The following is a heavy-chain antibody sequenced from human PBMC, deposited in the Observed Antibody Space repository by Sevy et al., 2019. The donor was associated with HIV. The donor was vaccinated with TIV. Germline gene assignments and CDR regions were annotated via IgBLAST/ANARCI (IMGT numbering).Heavy chain of an antibody. J-gene: IGHJ4*02. CDR1: GDSVSSNRAA. Sequence: SQTLSLTCVISGDSVSSNRAAWNWIRQSPSRGLEWLGRTYYRSKWYTDYAVSVKSRITINPYTSKNQVSLQLNSVTPEDTAVYYCTRGAHSLDYWGQGTLVTVSS. CDR3: TRGAHSLDY. V-gene: IGHV6-1*01. CDR2: TYYRSKWYT. D-gene: IGHD2-15*01.